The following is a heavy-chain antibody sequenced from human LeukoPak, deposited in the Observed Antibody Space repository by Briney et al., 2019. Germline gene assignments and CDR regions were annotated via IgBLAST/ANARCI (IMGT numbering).Heavy chain of an antibody. V-gene: IGHV3-33*01. CDR1: GFTFSSYG. Sequence: PGRSLRLSCAASGFTFSSYGMHWVRQAPGKGLEWVAFIRYDGSNKYYADSVKGRFTISRDNSKNTLYLQMNSLRAEDTAVYYCARDDMKAGYCSGGSCYSGWDSSSGWGDYWGQGTLVTVSS. CDR3: ARDDMKAGYCSGGSCYSGWDSSSGWGDY. D-gene: IGHD2-15*01. CDR2: IRYDGSNK. J-gene: IGHJ4*02.